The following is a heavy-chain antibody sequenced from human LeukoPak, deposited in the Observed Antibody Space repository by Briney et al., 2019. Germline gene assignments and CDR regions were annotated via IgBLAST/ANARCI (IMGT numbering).Heavy chain of an antibody. CDR2: IYYSGST. CDR1: GGSISGYY. CDR3: AKVSDRDSSGYYWGFEY. J-gene: IGHJ4*02. Sequence: SENLSLTCTVSGGSISGYYWSWIRQPPGKGLECIGYIYYSGSTNYNPSLKSRVTISVDTSRNQFSLKLTSVTAADTAVYYCAKVSDRDSSGYYWGFEYWGQGTLVTVSS. V-gene: IGHV4-59*08. D-gene: IGHD3-22*01.